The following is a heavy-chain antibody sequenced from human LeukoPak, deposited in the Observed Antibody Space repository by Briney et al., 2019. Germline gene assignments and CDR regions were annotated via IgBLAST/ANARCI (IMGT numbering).Heavy chain of an antibody. CDR2: ISGSGGST. CDR1: GFTFSSYA. Sequence: GGSLRLSCAASGFTFSSYAMSWVRQAPGKGLEWVSAISGSGGSTYYADSVKGRFTISRDNSKNTLYLQMNSLRAEDTAVYYCAKDLEMATIGSALFDYWGQGTLVTVSS. J-gene: IGHJ4*02. CDR3: AKDLEMATIGSALFDY. D-gene: IGHD5-24*01. V-gene: IGHV3-23*01.